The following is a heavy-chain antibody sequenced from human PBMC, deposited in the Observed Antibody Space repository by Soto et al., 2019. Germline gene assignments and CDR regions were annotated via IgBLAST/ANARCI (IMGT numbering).Heavy chain of an antibody. V-gene: IGHV1-69*06. D-gene: IGHD3-22*01. J-gene: IGHJ4*02. CDR2: IIPIFGTA. Sequence: QVQLVQSGAEVKKPGSSVKVSCKASGDTFDIYGFNWARQAPGQGLEWMGTIIPIFGTADYAPKFEGRVSITADKSTSTAYIELRSLTAEDTAMYYCARGGIHFYDSSGHAFDYWGQGTLITVSS. CDR3: ARGGIHFYDSSGHAFDY. CDR1: GDTFDIYG.